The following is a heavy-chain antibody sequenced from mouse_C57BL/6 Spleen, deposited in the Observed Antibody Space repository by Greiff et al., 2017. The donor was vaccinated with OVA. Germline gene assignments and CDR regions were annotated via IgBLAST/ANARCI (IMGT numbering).Heavy chain of an antibody. D-gene: IGHD3-3*01. V-gene: IGHV1-15*01. CDR1: GYTFTDYE. J-gene: IGHJ2*01. CDR2: IDPETGGT. CDR3: TRRGRGDFDY. Sequence: VQLQQSGAELVRPGASVTLSCKASGYTFTDYEMHWVKQTPVHGLEWIGAIDPETGGTAYNQKFKGKAILTADKSSSTAYMGLRSLTSEDSAVYYCTRRGRGDFDYWGQGTTLTVSS.